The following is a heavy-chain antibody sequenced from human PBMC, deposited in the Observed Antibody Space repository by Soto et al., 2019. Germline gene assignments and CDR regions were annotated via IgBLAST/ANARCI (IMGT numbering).Heavy chain of an antibody. D-gene: IGHD3-10*01. CDR1: GGSITSDYSC. J-gene: IGHJ4*02. V-gene: IGHV4-34*01. Sequence: SETLSLTCTVSGGSITSDYSCWSWIRQPPGEGLEWIGEINHSGSTNYNPSLKSRVTISLDTSKNQFSLKLSSMTAADTAVYYCARGYGRNFDYWGQGTLVTVSS. CDR3: ARGYGRNFDY. CDR2: INHSGST.